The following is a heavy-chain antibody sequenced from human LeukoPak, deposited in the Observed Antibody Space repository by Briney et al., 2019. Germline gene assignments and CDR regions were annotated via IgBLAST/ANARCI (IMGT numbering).Heavy chain of an antibody. V-gene: IGHV3-23*01. D-gene: IGHD2-21*02. J-gene: IGHJ4*02. CDR3: ARGGVTRPPVDY. CDR1: GFTFSTYA. Sequence: GGSLRLSCAASGFTFSTYAMSWVRQAPGKGLEWVSTISDSGGTPYYADSVKGRFTISRDNSKSTLYLQVNSLRAEGTAVYYCARGGVTRPPVDYWGQGTLVTVSS. CDR2: ISDSGGTP.